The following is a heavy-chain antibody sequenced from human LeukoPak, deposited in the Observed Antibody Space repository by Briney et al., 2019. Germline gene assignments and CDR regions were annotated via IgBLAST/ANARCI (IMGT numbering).Heavy chain of an antibody. CDR1: GFTFSNYA. J-gene: IGHJ4*02. CDR2: ISDTGGRT. V-gene: IGHV3-23*01. Sequence: TGGSLRLSCAVSGFTFSNYAMSWVRQAPGKGLEWVSGISDTGGRTYYADSVKGRFTISRDNSKNTLYLQMNSLRAEDTAVYYCAKHMVGVTGGLHYFDSWGQGTLVTVSS. D-gene: IGHD1-26*01. CDR3: AKHMVGVTGGLHYFDS.